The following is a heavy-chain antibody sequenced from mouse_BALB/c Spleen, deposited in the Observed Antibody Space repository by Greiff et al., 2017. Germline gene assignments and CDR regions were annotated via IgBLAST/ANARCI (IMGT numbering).Heavy chain of an antibody. D-gene: IGHD2-4*01. CDR1: GFSLTSYG. Sequence: VQGVESGPGLVAPSQSLSITCTVSGFSLTSYGVHWVRQPPGKGLEWLGVIWAGGSTNYNSALMSRLSISKDNSKSQVFLKMNSLQTDDTAMYYCARAGTMITFYAMDYWGQGTSVTVSS. CDR3: ARAGTMITFYAMDY. CDR2: IWAGGST. V-gene: IGHV2-9*02. J-gene: IGHJ4*01.